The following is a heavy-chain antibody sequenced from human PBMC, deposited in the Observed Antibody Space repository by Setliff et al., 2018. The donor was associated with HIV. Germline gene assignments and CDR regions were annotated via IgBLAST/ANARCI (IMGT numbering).Heavy chain of an antibody. J-gene: IGHJ2*01. CDR2: ISHSGDT. CDR1: GGSFSDYF. D-gene: IGHD3-22*01. Sequence: SETLSLTCAVYGGSFSDYFWSWIRQSPGKGLEWIGEISHSGDTQYNSSLKSRVTISIDTSKNQFSLRLSSVTGADTAVYYCARRGITMIVAVNWYFDLWGRGTLVTVSS. V-gene: IGHV4-34*01. CDR3: ARRGITMIVAVNWYFDL.